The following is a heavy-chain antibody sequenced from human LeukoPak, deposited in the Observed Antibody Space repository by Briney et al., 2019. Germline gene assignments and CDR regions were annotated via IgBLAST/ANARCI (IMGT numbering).Heavy chain of an antibody. V-gene: IGHV3-30*04. Sequence: GGSLRLSCAASGFTFSSYPMHWVRQAPGKGLEWVAIISYDGSNKYYADSVKGRFTISRDNSKNTLYLQMNSLRIEDTAVYYCGLEYSAPWGQGTTVTLSS. CDR1: GFTFSSYP. CDR3: GLEYSAP. J-gene: IGHJ6*02. D-gene: IGHD5-12*01. CDR2: ISYDGSNK.